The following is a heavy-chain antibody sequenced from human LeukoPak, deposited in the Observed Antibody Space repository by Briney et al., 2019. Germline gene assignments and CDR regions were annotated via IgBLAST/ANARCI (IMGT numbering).Heavy chain of an antibody. J-gene: IGHJ4*02. CDR3: ARGKSGYSP. CDR1: GYTFTEIY. Sequence: GASVKVSCEVSGYTFTEIYIHWVRQAPEQGLQWMGLINPHTGAANYTERFQGRVPLTRDTSSSTAYLHLTSLSSDDTATYYCARGKSGYSPWGQGTPVTVSS. V-gene: IGHV1-2*02. CDR2: INPHTGAA. D-gene: IGHD3-22*01.